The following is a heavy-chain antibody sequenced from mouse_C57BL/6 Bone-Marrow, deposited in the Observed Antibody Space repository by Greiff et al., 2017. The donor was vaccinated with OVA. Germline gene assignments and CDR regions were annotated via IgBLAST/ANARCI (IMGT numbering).Heavy chain of an antibody. CDR2: IRNKANGYTT. CDR3: ARDSTAQATPFDY. D-gene: IGHD3-2*02. CDR1: GFTFTDYY. V-gene: IGHV7-3*01. Sequence: EVHLVESGGGLVQPGGSLSLSCAASGFTFTDYYMSWVRQPPGKALEWLGFIRNKANGYTTEYSASVKGRFTISRDNSQSILYLQMKALGAEDSATYDCARDSTAQATPFDYWGQGTTLTVSS. J-gene: IGHJ2*01.